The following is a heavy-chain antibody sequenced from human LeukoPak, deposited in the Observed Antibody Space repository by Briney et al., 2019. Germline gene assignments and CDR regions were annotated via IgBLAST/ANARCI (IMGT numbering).Heavy chain of an antibody. V-gene: IGHV3-48*03. CDR2: ISSSGSAI. Sequence: GGSLRLSCAASGFTFSSYEMSWVRQAPGKGLEWVSYISSSGSAIYYADSVKGRFTISRDNAENSLYLQMNSLRAEDTAVYYCARKAVLTRGAHDAFDIWGQGTMVTVSS. CDR3: ARKAVLTRGAHDAFDI. CDR1: GFTFSSYE. J-gene: IGHJ3*02. D-gene: IGHD4-23*01.